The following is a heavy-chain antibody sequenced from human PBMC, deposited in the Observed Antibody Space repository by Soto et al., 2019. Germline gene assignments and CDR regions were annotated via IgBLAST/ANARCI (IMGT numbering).Heavy chain of an antibody. CDR2: IYGSGGGI. D-gene: IGHD2-21*01. V-gene: IGHV3-23*01. CDR3: AKDAVYNDGLWLMDH. J-gene: IGHJ4*02. CDR1: GLPHSSFA. Sequence: LRLSCTASGLPHSSFAMMWVRQAPGKGLECVSGIYGSGGGIEYAESVKGRFTISRDNSKNTVYLQMTDLRADDTAVYYCAKDAVYNDGLWLMDHWGQGTQVTVSS.